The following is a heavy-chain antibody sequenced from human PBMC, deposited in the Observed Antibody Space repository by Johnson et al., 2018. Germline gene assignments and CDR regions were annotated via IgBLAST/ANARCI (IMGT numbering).Heavy chain of an antibody. CDR1: GFTFSSYS. CDR2: IRSKANSYAT. J-gene: IGHJ6*03. D-gene: IGHD3-10*01. V-gene: IGHV3-73*01. Sequence: VQLVESGGGLVKPGGSLRLSCAASGFTFSSYSMNWVRQAPGKGLEWVGRIRSKANSYATAYAASVKGRFTISRNDSKNTAYLQMNSLKTEDTAVYYCTRQRKVRGVIYYMDGGGKGTTVTVSS. CDR3: TRQRKVRGVIYYMDG.